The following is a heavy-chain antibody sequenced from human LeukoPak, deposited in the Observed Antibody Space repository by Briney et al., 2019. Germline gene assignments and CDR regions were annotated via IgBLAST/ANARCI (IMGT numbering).Heavy chain of an antibody. D-gene: IGHD2-15*01. V-gene: IGHV4-30-2*01. CDR1: GGSISSGGYY. CDR3: ARGIYCSGGSCTAEYFQH. CDR2: IYHSGST. Sequence: SQTLSLTCTVSGGSISSGGYYWSWIRQPPGKGLEWIGYIYHSGSTYYNPSLKSRVTISVDRSKNQFSLKLSSVTAADTAVYYCARGIYCSGGSCTAEYFQHWGQGTLVTVSS. J-gene: IGHJ1*01.